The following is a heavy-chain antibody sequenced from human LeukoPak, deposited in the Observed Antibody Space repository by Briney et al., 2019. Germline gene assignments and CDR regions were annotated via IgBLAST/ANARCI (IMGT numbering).Heavy chain of an antibody. CDR2: INPNSGGT. V-gene: IGHV1-2*02. J-gene: IGHJ6*03. CDR1: GYTLTGYY. Sequence: GASVKVSCKASGYTLTGYYMHWVRQAPGQGVEGMGWINPNSGGTNYAQKFQGRVTMTRDTSISTAYMELSRLRSDDTAVYYCARRIVVVPAARYYYMDVWGKGTTVTVSS. CDR3: ARRIVVVPAARYYYMDV. D-gene: IGHD2-2*01.